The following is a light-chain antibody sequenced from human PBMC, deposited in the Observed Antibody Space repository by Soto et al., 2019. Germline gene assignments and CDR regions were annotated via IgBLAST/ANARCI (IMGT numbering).Light chain of an antibody. J-gene: IGLJ1*01. Sequence: QSVLTQPASVSGSPGQSITISCTGTSSDVGGYNYVSWYQQHPGKAPKLMIYDVSNRPSGVSNSFSGSKSGNTASLTISGLQAEDEADYYCISYTSSSTLYVFGTGTKVTVL. CDR3: ISYTSSSTLYV. V-gene: IGLV2-14*01. CDR2: DVS. CDR1: SSDVGGYNY.